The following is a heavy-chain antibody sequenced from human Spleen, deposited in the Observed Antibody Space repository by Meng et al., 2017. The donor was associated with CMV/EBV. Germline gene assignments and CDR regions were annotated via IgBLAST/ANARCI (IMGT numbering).Heavy chain of an antibody. CDR2: IYYSGST. CDR1: GGSISSSSYY. V-gene: IGHV4-39*01. D-gene: IGHD3-22*01. CDR3: ARAGSYYYDSSGYYAY. J-gene: IGHJ4*02. Sequence: SETLSLTCTVSGGSISSSSYYWGWIRQPPGKGLEWIGSIYYSGSTYYNPSLKSRVTISVDTSKNQFSLKLSSVTAADTAVYYCARAGSYYYDSSGYYAYWGQGALVTSPQ.